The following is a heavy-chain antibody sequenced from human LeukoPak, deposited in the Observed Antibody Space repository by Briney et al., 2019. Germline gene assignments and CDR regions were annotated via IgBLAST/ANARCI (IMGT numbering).Heavy chain of an antibody. CDR3: ASMGYCSSTSCPARGGYYYYMDV. Sequence: TSETLSLTCTVSGGSISSYYWSWIRQPAGKGLEWIGRIYTSGSTNYNPSLKSRVTISVDTSKNQFSLKLSSVTAAGTAVYYCASMGYCSSTSCPARGGYYYYMDVWGKGTTVTVSS. CDR2: IYTSGST. J-gene: IGHJ6*03. CDR1: GGSISSYY. D-gene: IGHD2-2*01. V-gene: IGHV4-4*07.